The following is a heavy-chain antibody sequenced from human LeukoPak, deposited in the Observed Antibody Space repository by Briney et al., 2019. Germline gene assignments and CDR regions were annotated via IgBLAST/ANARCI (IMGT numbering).Heavy chain of an antibody. CDR2: INPSGGST. Sequence: ASVMVSCTASGYTFTSYYMHWVRQAPGQGLEWMGIINPSGGSTSYAQKFQGRVTMTRDTSTSTVYMELSSLRSEDTAVYYCARAAQLRITMIVVVSEFDYWGQGTLVTVSS. D-gene: IGHD3-22*01. J-gene: IGHJ4*02. V-gene: IGHV1-46*01. CDR1: GYTFTSYY. CDR3: ARAAQLRITMIVVVSEFDY.